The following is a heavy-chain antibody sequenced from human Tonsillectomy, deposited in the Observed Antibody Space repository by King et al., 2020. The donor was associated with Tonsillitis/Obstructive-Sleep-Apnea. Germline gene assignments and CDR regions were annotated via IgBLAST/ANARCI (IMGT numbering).Heavy chain of an antibody. V-gene: IGHV4-34*01. J-gene: IGHJ3*02. Sequence: VQLQQWGAGLLKPSEPLSLTCAVSGGSFSGYYWSWIRQPPGKGLEWIGEIDHSGTTNYNPSLKSRVTISVDTSKNQFSLRLSSVTAADTAVYYCARNDIVVEPAAMADAFDIWGQGTMVTVSS. CDR3: ARNDIVVEPAAMADAFDI. CDR1: GGSFSGYY. CDR2: IDHSGTT. D-gene: IGHD2-2*01.